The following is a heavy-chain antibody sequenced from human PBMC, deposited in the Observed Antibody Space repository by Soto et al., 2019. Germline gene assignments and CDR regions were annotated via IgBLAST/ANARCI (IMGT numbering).Heavy chain of an antibody. J-gene: IGHJ3*02. CDR1: GFTFSSYS. CDR3: AKSPTRDAFDM. CDR2: ISSSSDYI. Sequence: EVQLVESGGGLVKPGGSLRLSCAASGFTFSSYSINWVRQAPGKGLEWVATISSSSDYIFYADSVKGRFTISRDNAKNSAYVHMNTLKSEDTAVYYCAKSPTRDAFDMWGQGTMVTVSS. V-gene: IGHV3-21*01. D-gene: IGHD1-1*01.